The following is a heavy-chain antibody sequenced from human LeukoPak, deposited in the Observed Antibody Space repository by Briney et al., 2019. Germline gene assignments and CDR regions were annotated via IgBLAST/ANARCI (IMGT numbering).Heavy chain of an antibody. CDR2: ISSSRTI. CDR1: GFSFSSYS. J-gene: IGHJ4*02. V-gene: IGHV3-48*04. CDR3: ARDEVGADF. Sequence: GGSLRLSCAASGFSFSSYSMNWIRQAPGKGLEWVSFISSSRTIYYADSVKGRFTVSRDNAKNSLYLQMDSLKAEDTAIYYCARDEVGADFWGQGTLVTVSS. D-gene: IGHD1-26*01.